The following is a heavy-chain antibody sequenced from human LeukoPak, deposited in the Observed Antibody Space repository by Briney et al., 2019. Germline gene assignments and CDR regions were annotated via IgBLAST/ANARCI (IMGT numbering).Heavy chain of an antibody. Sequence: PSETLSLTCTVSGGSISSGDYSWSWIRQPPGKGLEWIGYIYYSGSTYYNPSLKSRVTISADTSKNQFSLKLSSVTAADTAVYYCAREQGTYYDAFDIWGQGTMVTVSS. V-gene: IGHV4-30-4*01. CDR3: AREQGTYYDAFDI. CDR2: IYYSGST. CDR1: GGSISSGDYS. D-gene: IGHD3-10*01. J-gene: IGHJ3*02.